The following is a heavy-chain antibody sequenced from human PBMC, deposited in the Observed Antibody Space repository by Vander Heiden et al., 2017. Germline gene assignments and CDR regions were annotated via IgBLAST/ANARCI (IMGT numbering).Heavy chain of an antibody. CDR3: AKDVEHCDGDCYRFLGS. CDR1: GYTSSSYA. D-gene: IGHD2-21*02. Sequence: EEQRLESGADLVQPAGALRLSCAATGYTSSSYAIMWVRQAPGKGLERVSAIRGSGRSAYYGDSVKGRFTISRDNAKNMVYLQMNSLSAEDTAIYFCAKDVEHCDGDCYRFLGSWGQGTQVTVSS. CDR2: IRGSGRSA. V-gene: IGHV3-23*01. J-gene: IGHJ4*02.